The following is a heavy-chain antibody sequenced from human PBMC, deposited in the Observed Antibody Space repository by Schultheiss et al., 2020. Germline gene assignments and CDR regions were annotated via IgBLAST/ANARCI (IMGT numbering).Heavy chain of an antibody. V-gene: IGHV3-33*08. Sequence: GGSLRLSCAASGFTFSNTWMNWVRQAPGKGLEWVAVIWYDGSNKYYADSVKGRFTISRDNSKNTLYLQMNTLRAEDTAVYFCARERAAAVDYWGQGTLVTVSS. CDR1: GFTFSNTW. J-gene: IGHJ4*02. CDR3: ARERAAAVDY. CDR2: IWYDGSNK. D-gene: IGHD6-13*01.